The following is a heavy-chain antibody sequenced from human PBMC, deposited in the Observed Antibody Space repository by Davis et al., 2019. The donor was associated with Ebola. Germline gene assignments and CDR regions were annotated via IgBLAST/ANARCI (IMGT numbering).Heavy chain of an antibody. V-gene: IGHV3-23*01. Sequence: GESLKISCAASGFTFSSYWMSWVRQAPGKGLEWVSAISGSGGSTYYADSVKGRFTISRDNSKNTLYLQMNSLRAEDTAVYYCAKTVVTGTTRGAFDIWGQGTMVTVSS. CDR2: ISGSGGST. J-gene: IGHJ3*02. D-gene: IGHD1-7*01. CDR3: AKTVVTGTTRGAFDI. CDR1: GFTFSSYW.